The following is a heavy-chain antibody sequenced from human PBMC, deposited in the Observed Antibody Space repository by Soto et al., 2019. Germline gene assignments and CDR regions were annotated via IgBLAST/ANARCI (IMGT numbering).Heavy chain of an antibody. D-gene: IGHD2-21*02. CDR2: INAGNGNT. CDR3: ARSIVVVTAADC. J-gene: IGHJ4*02. V-gene: IGHV1-3*01. Sequence: ASVKVCCKASGYTFTSYAMHWVRQAPGQRLEWMGWINAGNGNTKYSQKFQGRVTITRDTSASTAYMELSSLRSEDTAVYYCARSIVVVTAADCWGQGTLVTVSS. CDR1: GYTFTSYA.